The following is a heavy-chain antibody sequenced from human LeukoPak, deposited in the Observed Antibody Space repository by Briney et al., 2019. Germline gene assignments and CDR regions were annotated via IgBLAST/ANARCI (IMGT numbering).Heavy chain of an antibody. CDR2: ISYDGSNK. J-gene: IGHJ5*02. CDR1: GFTFSNYA. V-gene: IGHV3-30-3*01. Sequence: PGRSLRLSCAASGFTFSNYAMHWVRQAPGKGLEWVAVISYDGSNKYYADSVKGRFTISRDNSKNTLYLQMNSLRAEDTAVYYCAREPRGVVVIPRFDPWGQGTLVTVSS. CDR3: AREPRGVVVIPRFDP. D-gene: IGHD3-22*01.